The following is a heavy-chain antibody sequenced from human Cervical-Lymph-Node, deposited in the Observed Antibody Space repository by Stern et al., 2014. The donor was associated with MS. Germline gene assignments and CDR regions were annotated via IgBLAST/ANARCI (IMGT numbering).Heavy chain of an antibody. J-gene: IGHJ4*02. D-gene: IGHD3-16*01. CDR1: GFSLTTSGVA. Sequence: QITLKESGPTLVKPTQTLTLTCTFSGFSLTTSGVAVGWIRQPPGMALEWLALIYWYDEKWYSSSLKSRLTITKDTSKNQVVLIVTSMDPVDTATYYCAHRQGVHAPFDFWGQGTLVTVSS. CDR2: IYWYDEK. CDR3: AHRQGVHAPFDF. V-gene: IGHV2-5*01.